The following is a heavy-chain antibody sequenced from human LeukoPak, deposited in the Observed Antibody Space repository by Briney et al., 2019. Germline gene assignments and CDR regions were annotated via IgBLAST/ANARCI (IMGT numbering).Heavy chain of an antibody. D-gene: IGHD3-16*01. Sequence: APLRVSCKASGYTFTDYYMHWVRQAPGQGLEWMGWINPNSGGTNYAQKFQGRVTMTRDTSISTAYMELGRLRSDDTAVYYCARITGTTFGFSDYWGQRTLVTVSS. CDR1: GYTFTDYY. CDR3: ARITGTTFGFSDY. J-gene: IGHJ4*02. CDR2: INPNSGGT. V-gene: IGHV1-2*02.